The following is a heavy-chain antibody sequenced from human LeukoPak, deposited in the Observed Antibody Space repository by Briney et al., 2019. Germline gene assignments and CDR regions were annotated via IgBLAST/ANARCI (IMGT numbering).Heavy chain of an antibody. CDR1: GYTFTSYA. Sequence: ASVKVSCTASGYTFTSYAMHWVRQAPGQRLEWMGWINAGNGNTKYSQKFQGRVTITRDTSASTAYMELSSLRSEDTAVYYCAIRRVNYYDSSGYYLPIDYWGQGTLVTVSS. V-gene: IGHV1-3*01. D-gene: IGHD3-22*01. J-gene: IGHJ4*02. CDR3: AIRRVNYYDSSGYYLPIDY. CDR2: INAGNGNT.